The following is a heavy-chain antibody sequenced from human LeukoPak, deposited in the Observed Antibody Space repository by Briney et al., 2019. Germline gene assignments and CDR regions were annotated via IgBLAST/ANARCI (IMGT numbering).Heavy chain of an antibody. CDR1: GGSFSGYY. CDR3: ARVREYYDSSGLVDY. V-gene: IGHV4-34*01. Sequence: SETLSLTCAVYGGSFSGYYWSWIRQPPGKGLEWIGEINHSGSTNYNPSLKSRVTISVDTSKNQFSLKLSSVTAADTAVYCCARVREYYDSSGLVDYWGQGTLVTVSS. J-gene: IGHJ4*02. D-gene: IGHD3-22*01. CDR2: INHSGST.